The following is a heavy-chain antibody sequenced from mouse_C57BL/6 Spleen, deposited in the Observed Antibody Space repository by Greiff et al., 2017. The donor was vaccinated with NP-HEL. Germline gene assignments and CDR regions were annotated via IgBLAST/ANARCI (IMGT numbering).Heavy chain of an antibody. CDR2: IYPGDGDT. D-gene: IGHD1-1*01. CDR1: GYAFSSYW. CDR3: ARSYYGSSYDYYAMDD. Sequence: QVQLQQSGAELVKPGASVKISCKASGYAFSSYWMNWVKQRPGKGLEWIGQIYPGDGDTNYNGKFKGKATLTADKSSSTAYMQLSSLTSEDSAVYFCARSYYGSSYDYYAMDDWGQGTSVTVSS. J-gene: IGHJ4*01. V-gene: IGHV1-80*01.